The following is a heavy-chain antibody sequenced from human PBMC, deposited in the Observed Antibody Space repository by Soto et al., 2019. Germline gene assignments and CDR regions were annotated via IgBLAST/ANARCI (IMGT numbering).Heavy chain of an antibody. CDR3: ARDYGETDYYYYGMDV. D-gene: IGHD4-17*01. CDR1: ECNSSSYW. V-gene: IGHV3-7*01. CDR2: IKQDGSEK. Sequence: GRSQRLSSAASECNSSSYWMSWVRKAQGKGLEWVANIKQDGSEKYYVDSVKGRFTISRDNAKNSLYLQMNSLRAEDTAVYYCARDYGETDYYYYGMDVWGQGTTVTVSS. J-gene: IGHJ6*02.